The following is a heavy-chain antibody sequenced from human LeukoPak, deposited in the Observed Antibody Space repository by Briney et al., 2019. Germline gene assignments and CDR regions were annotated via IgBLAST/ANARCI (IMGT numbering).Heavy chain of an antibody. Sequence: PGGSLRLSCAASGFTFSSYAMSWVRQAPGKGLEWVSAISGSGSSTYYADSVKGRFTISRDNSKNTLYLQMNSLRAEDTAVYYCARDDADYDYVWGSYRFDYWGQGTLVTVSS. CDR3: ARDDADYDYVWGSYRFDY. CDR2: ISGSGSST. V-gene: IGHV3-23*01. D-gene: IGHD3-16*02. CDR1: GFTFSSYA. J-gene: IGHJ4*02.